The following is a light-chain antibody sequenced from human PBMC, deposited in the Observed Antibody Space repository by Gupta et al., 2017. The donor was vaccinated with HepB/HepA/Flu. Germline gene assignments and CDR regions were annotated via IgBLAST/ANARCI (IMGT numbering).Light chain of an antibody. J-gene: IGLJ1*01. CDR2: DVS. Sequence: HSALTQPASVSGSPGQSLPISCTGTSSDVGGYKYVSWYQQHPDKAPKLIIYDVSNRPSGVSNRFSGSKSGNTASLTISGLQADDEADYYCSSYTSSSTQVFGTGTKVTVL. CDR1: SSDVGGYKY. CDR3: SSYTSSSTQV. V-gene: IGLV2-14*03.